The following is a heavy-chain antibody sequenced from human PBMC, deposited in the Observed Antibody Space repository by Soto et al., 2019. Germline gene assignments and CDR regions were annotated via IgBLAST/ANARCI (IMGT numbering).Heavy chain of an antibody. Sequence: ASVKVSCKASGYTFSNYYMHWVRQAPGQGLEWMGIINPSGGSTIYAQMFQGRVTMTRDTSTSTVYMQLSSLRSEDTAVYYCARSKTRADYWGQGTLVTVSS. V-gene: IGHV1-46*01. CDR2: INPSGGST. CDR3: ARSKTRADY. CDR1: GYTFSNYY. J-gene: IGHJ4*02.